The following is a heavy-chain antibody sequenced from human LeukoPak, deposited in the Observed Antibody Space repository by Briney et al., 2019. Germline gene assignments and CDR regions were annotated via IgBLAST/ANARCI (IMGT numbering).Heavy chain of an antibody. D-gene: IGHD4-17*01. CDR3: AREYCGDSTERRDY. V-gene: IGHV1-2*02. CDR1: GYTFTGYY. Sequence: ASVKVSCKASGYTFTGYYMHWVRQAPGQGLEWMGWINPNSGGTNYAQKFQGRVTMTRDTSISTAYMELSRLRSDDTAVYYCAREYCGDSTERRDYWGQGTLVTVSS. J-gene: IGHJ4*02. CDR2: INPNSGGT.